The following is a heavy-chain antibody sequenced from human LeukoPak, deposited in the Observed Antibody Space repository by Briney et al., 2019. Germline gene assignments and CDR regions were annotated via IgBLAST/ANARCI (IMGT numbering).Heavy chain of an antibody. CDR2: VDYTGIT. D-gene: IGHD3-9*01. CDR1: GGSISSSGYY. J-gene: IGHJ4*02. V-gene: IGHV4-39*01. Sequence: PSETLSLTCTVSGGSISSSGYYWGWIRQPPGKGLEWIGSVDYTGITSHSPSLKSRVTISVDTSKNQFSLKVSSVSATDTGVYYCARSVRYGRGDYWGQGTLVTVSS. CDR3: ARSVRYGRGDY.